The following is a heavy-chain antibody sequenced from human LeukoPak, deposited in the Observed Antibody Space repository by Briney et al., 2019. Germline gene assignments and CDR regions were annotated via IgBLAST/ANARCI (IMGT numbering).Heavy chain of an antibody. CDR2: ISSSSSYI. D-gene: IGHD3-10*01. V-gene: IGHV3-21*01. Sequence: GGSLRLSCAASGFTFSSYSMNWVRQAPGKGLEWVSSISSSSSYIYHADSVKGRFTITRDNAKNSLYLQMNSLRAEDTAVYYCARDRHHRFGELFPWGQGTRVTVSS. J-gene: IGHJ4*02. CDR3: ARDRHHRFGELFP. CDR1: GFTFSSYS.